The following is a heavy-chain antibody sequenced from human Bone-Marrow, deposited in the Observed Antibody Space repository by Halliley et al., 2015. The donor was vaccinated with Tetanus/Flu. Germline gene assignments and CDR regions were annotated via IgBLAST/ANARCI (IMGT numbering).Heavy chain of an antibody. CDR3: ARRDYDSGGRYAYYHGL. Sequence: TLSLTCTVSGGSISSYYWSWIRQPPGKGLEWIGYIYYSGITKYNPSLKSRVTISVDTSNNHFSLRLSSVTAAGTAVYYCARRDYDSGGRYAYYHGLWGQGNLVTVSS. CDR1: GGSISSYY. CDR2: IYYSGIT. V-gene: IGHV4-59*01. D-gene: IGHD3-22*01. J-gene: IGHJ4*02.